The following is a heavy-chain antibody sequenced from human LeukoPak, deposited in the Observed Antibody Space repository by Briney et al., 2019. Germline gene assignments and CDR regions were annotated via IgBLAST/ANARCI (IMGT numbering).Heavy chain of an antibody. CDR2: FDPEDGET. CDR3: ATDRIAAAGTDYFDY. Sequence: ASVKVSCKVSGYTLTELSMHWVRQAPGKGLEWMGGFDPEDGETIYAQKLQGRVTMTEDTSTDTAYMELSSLRSEDTAVYYCATDRIAAAGTDYFDYWGQGTLVTVSS. CDR1: GYTLTELS. V-gene: IGHV1-24*01. D-gene: IGHD6-13*01. J-gene: IGHJ4*02.